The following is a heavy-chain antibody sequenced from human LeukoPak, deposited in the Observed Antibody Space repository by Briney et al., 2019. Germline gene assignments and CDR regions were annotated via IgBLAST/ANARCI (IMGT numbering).Heavy chain of an antibody. J-gene: IGHJ6*03. D-gene: IGHD6-13*01. V-gene: IGHV4-34*01. CDR1: GGSFSGYY. Sequence: SETLSLTCAVYGGSFSGYYWSWIRQPPGKGLEWIGEINHSGSTNYNPSLKSRVTISVDTSKNQFSLKLSPVTAADTAVYYCARYSTYSSSWYGNYYYMDVWGKGTTVTISS. CDR3: ARYSTYSSSWYGNYYYMDV. CDR2: INHSGST.